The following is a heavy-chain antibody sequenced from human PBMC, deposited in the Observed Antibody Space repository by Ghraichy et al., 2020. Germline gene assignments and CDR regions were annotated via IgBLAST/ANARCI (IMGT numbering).Heavy chain of an antibody. J-gene: IGHJ5*02. Sequence: SETLSLTCSVSGGSFSGYYWSWIRQPAGKGLEWVGCIYAGGSPNYNPSLKTRVTMSLDTSNNQFSLKLNSVTAADTAVYYCARGAYGSGSSNWFDPWGQGTLVIVSS. CDR3: ARGAYGSGSSNWFDP. V-gene: IGHV4-4*07. CDR2: IYAGGSP. D-gene: IGHD3-10*01. CDR1: GGSFSGYY.